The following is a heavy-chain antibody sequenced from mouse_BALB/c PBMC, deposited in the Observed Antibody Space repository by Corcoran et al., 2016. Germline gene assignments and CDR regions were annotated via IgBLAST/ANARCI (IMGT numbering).Heavy chain of an antibody. D-gene: IGHD1-1*01. V-gene: IGHV1S136*01. J-gene: IGHJ3*01. CDR2: INPYNDGT. Sequence: EVQLQQSGPELVKPGASVKMSCKASGYTFTSYVMHWVKQKPGQGLEWIGYINPYNDGTKYNEKFKGKATLTSDKSSSTAYMELSSLTSEDSAVYYGARESYGSSYKGAFAYWGQGTLVTVSA. CDR1: GYTFTSYV. CDR3: ARESYGSSYKGAFAY.